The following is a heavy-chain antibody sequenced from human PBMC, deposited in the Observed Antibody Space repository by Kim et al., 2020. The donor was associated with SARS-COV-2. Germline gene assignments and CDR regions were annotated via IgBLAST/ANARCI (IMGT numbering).Heavy chain of an antibody. D-gene: IGHD1-26*01. J-gene: IGHJ4*02. Sequence: YYADSVKGRFTISRDNSKNTLYLQMNSLRAEDTAVYYCARDSSGATHFDYWGQGTLVTVSS. V-gene: IGHV3-66*01. CDR3: ARDSSGATHFDY.